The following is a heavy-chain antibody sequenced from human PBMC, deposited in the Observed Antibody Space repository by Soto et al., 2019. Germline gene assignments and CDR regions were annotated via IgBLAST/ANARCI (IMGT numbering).Heavy chain of an antibody. D-gene: IGHD2-15*01. CDR2: ISSDSYYI. Sequence: PGGSLRLSCAASGFTFSTYSMNWVRQAPGKGLEWVSSISSDSYYIYYADSVKGRFTISRDNAKNSLYLQVNSLRADDTAVYYCARRDRGYAFDIWGQGTMVTVSS. CDR1: GFTFSTYS. CDR3: ARRDRGYAFDI. V-gene: IGHV3-21*01. J-gene: IGHJ3*02.